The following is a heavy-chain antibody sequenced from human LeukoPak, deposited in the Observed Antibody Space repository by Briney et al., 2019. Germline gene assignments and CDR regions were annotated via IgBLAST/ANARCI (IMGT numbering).Heavy chain of an antibody. V-gene: IGHV4-59*01. CDR1: GGSISSYY. CDR3: ASAVAGTFFDY. CDR2: IYYSGST. J-gene: IGHJ4*02. D-gene: IGHD6-19*01. Sequence: SETLSLTCTVSGGSISSYYWSWVRQPPGKGLEWVGYIYYSGSTNYNPSLKSRVTISVDTSKNQFSLKLSSVTAADTAVYYCASAVAGTFFDYWGQGTLVTVSS.